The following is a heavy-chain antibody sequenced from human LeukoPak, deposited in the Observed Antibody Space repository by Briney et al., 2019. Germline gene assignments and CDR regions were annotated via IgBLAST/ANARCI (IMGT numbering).Heavy chain of an antibody. D-gene: IGHD6-13*01. CDR1: GGSITSYY. J-gene: IGHJ4*02. Sequence: SETLSLTCTVSGGSITSYYWSWIRQPPGKGLEWIGYMSYSGSTNYNPSLKSRVTISVDTSKDQFSLKLSSVTAADTAVYYCARRMSIAAAGTPEIYFDYWGQGTLVTVSS. V-gene: IGHV4-59*08. CDR2: MSYSGST. CDR3: ARRMSIAAAGTPEIYFDY.